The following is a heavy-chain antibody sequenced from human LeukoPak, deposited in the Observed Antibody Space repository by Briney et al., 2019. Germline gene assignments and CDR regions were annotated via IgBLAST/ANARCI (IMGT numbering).Heavy chain of an antibody. V-gene: IGHV3-23*01. J-gene: IGHJ4*02. Sequence: PGGSLRLSCTASGFTFSDYSMSWVRQAPGAGLEWVSAISPAGDSTTDADSVNGRFTISRDNSKNTLYLQMNSLRAEDSAVYYCARGIQPLGYWGQGTLVTVSS. D-gene: IGHD1-1*01. CDR2: ISPAGDST. CDR1: GFTFSDYS. CDR3: ARGIQPLGY.